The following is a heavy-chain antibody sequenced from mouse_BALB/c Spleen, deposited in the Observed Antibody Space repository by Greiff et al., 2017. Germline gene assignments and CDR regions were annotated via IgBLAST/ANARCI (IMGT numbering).Heavy chain of an antibody. V-gene: IGHV1-7*01. CDR1: GYTFTSYW. D-gene: IGHD2-2*01. CDR3: ARGGGYDGKGFAY. J-gene: IGHJ3*01. CDR2: INPSTGYT. Sequence: VQLQQSGAELAKPGASVKMSCKASGYTFTSYWMHWVKQRPGQGLEWIGYINPSTGYTEYNQKFKDKATLTADKSSSTAYMQLSSLTSDDSAVYYCARGGGYDGKGFAYWGQGTLVTVSA.